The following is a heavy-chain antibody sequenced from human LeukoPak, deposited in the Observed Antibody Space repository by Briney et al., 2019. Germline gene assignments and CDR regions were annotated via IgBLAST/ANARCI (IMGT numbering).Heavy chain of an antibody. J-gene: IGHJ4*02. D-gene: IGHD3-9*01. CDR2: INQSGSS. CDR3: ARRGRYFDWSMRDGFDY. V-gene: IGHV4-34*01. Sequence: SETLPLTCAVYGGSFIGYYWSWIRHPPGKGLEWIGEINQSGSSNYNPSLKSRVTMSVDTSKNQFSLKLSSVTAADTAVYYCARRGRYFDWSMRDGFDYWGQGTLVTVSS. CDR1: GGSFIGYY.